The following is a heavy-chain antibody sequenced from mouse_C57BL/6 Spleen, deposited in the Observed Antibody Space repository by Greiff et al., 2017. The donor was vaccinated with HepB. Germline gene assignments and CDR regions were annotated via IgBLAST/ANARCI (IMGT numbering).Heavy chain of an antibody. J-gene: IGHJ3*01. CDR3: TRPYGSSPVAY. CDR1: GYTFTDYE. Sequence: QVQLKESGAELVRPGASVTLSCKASGYTFTDYEMHWVKQTPVHGLEWIGAIDPETGGTAYNQKFKGKAILTADKSSSTAYMELRSLTSEDSAVYYCTRPYGSSPVAYWGQGTLVTVSA. V-gene: IGHV1-15*01. D-gene: IGHD1-1*01. CDR2: IDPETGGT.